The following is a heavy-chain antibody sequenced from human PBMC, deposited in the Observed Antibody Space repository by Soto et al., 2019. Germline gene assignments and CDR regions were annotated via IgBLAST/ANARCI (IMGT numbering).Heavy chain of an antibody. V-gene: IGHV3-21*01. D-gene: IGHD2-2*01. CDR2: ISIDRRYI. CDR3: ARGHCSRTSCYTGGYYYYPMDV. Sequence: GGSLRLSCAASGFTLSAHTMNRVRQAPGKGLEWVSSISIDRRYIYYADSVKGRFTISRDNARNSLDLQMNNLRAEDTAVYHCARGHCSRTSCYTGGYYYYPMDVWGQGTTVTVSS. CDR1: GFTLSAHT. J-gene: IGHJ6*02.